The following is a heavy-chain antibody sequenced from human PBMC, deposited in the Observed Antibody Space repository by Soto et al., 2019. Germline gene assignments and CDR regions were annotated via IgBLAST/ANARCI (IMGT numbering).Heavy chain of an antibody. CDR3: ARVHYYDSSAYYL. CDR2: ISSSSSYI. V-gene: IGHV3-21*01. Sequence: GGSLRLSCAASGFTFSSYNMNWVRRAPGKGLEWVSSISSSSSYIYYADSVKGRFTISRDNAKNSLYLQMSSLRAEDTAVYYCARVHYYDSSAYYLWGQGTLVTVSS. CDR1: GFTFSSYN. D-gene: IGHD3-22*01. J-gene: IGHJ4*02.